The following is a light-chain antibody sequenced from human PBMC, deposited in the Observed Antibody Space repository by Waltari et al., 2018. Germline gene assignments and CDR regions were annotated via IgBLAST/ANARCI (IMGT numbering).Light chain of an antibody. CDR3: PQYDTYPWT. CDR1: ENVNSW. Sequence: IQMTQSPSTLSSSVGDRVTITYRASENVNSWLAWYQQKPGKAPKLLISRTSTLESGVPSTLSGRGSETEFTLTLNNLQPDDFADHYCPQYDTYPWTFGQGTKVEVK. V-gene: IGKV1-5*03. CDR2: RTS. J-gene: IGKJ1*01.